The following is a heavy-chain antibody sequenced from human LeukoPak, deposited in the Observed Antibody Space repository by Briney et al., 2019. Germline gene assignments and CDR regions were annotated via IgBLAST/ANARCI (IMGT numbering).Heavy chain of an antibody. Sequence: GGSLRLSCAASGFAFSSYGMHWVRQAPGKGLEWVALISYGESNKYYADSVRGRFTISRDSSENTLYLQMNSLRPEDTAVYYCSRGGGSCSGISCYGTNFDSWGQGTLVTVSS. J-gene: IGHJ4*02. CDR3: SRGGGSCSGISCYGTNFDS. CDR1: GFAFSSYG. CDR2: ISYGESNK. D-gene: IGHD2-2*01. V-gene: IGHV3-30*03.